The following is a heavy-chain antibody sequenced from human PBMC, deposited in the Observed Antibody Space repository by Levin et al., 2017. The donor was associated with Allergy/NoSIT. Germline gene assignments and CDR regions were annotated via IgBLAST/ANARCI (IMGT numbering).Heavy chain of an antibody. D-gene: IGHD3-22*01. CDR1: GGSFRGYN. J-gene: IGHJ4*02. CDR3: AGYSRGPFFDL. CDR2: INPGGGT. Sequence: NPSETLSLTCAFSGGSFRGYNWNWIRQSPGKGLEWIGEINPGGGTKYNPSLKSRVTISIDTSENQFSLSLTSVTAADTAIYYCAGYSRGPFFDLWGRGTLVTVSS. V-gene: IGHV4-34*01.